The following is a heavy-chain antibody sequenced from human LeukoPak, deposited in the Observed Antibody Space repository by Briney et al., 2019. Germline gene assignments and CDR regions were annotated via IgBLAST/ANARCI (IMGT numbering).Heavy chain of an antibody. J-gene: IGHJ4*02. D-gene: IGHD6-19*01. CDR1: GFTVSSNY. Sequence: PGGSLRLSCAASGFTVSSNYMSWVRQAPGKGLGWVSVIYSDGSTYYADSVKGRFTISKDNSKNTLHLQMNSLRAEDTAVYYCAKDDLGLGSPGYWGQGTLVTVSS. CDR2: IYSDGST. CDR3: AKDDLGLGSPGY. V-gene: IGHV3-53*01.